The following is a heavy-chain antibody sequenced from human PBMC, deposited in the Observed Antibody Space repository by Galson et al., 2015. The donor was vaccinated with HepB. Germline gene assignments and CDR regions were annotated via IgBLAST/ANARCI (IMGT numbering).Heavy chain of an antibody. CDR3: ARGGVVVTIYFDY. CDR1: GDSVSSNSAA. J-gene: IGHJ4*02. CDR2: TYYKSKWYN. Sequence: CAISGDSVSSNSAAWNWIRQSPSRGLEWLGRTYYKSKWYNDYAVSVKSRITINPDTSKNQFSLQLNSVTPEDTAVYYCARGGVVVTIYFDYWGQGTLATVSS. V-gene: IGHV6-1*01. D-gene: IGHD3-22*01.